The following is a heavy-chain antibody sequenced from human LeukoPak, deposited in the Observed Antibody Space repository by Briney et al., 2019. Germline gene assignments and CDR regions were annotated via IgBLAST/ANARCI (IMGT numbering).Heavy chain of an antibody. CDR1: GFTFSSYW. CDR3: ARDLFGYSSSWYGGY. CDR2: IKQDGSEK. Sequence: PGGSLRLSCAASGFTFSSYWMSWVRQAPGKGLEWVANIKQDGSEKYYVDSVKGRFTISRDNAKNSLYLQMNSLRAEDTAVYYCARDLFGYSSSWYGGYWGQGTLVTVSS. D-gene: IGHD6-13*01. J-gene: IGHJ4*02. V-gene: IGHV3-7*01.